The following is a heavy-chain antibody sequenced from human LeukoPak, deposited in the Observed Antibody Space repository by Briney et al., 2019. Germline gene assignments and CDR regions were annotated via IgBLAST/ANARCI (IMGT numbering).Heavy chain of an antibody. CDR1: GYTFNNFW. V-gene: IGHV5-51*01. Sequence: GESLKISCKGSGYTFNNFWIAWVRQKPGKGLEWMSMIYPGDSDTRYRPSFRGQVTSSVDRSTNTAYLHWRSLKASDTAIYYCARFAYAGDYFDYWGQGTLVTVSS. CDR3: ARFAYAGDYFDY. J-gene: IGHJ4*02. CDR2: IYPGDSDT. D-gene: IGHD3-16*01.